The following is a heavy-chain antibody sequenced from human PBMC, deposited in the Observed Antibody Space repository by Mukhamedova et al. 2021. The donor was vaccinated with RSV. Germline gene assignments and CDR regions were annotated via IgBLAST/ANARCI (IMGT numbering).Heavy chain of an antibody. Sequence: TGWVRQMPGKGLEWMGIIYPGDSDTRYSPSFHGQVTISADKSIRTAYLQWSSLKASDTAMYYRASQDYGASVTVGGWGQGSVV. V-gene: IGHV5-51*01. D-gene: IGHD4-17*01. CDR2: IYPGDSDT. J-gene: IGHJ4*02. CDR3: ASQDYGASVTVGG.